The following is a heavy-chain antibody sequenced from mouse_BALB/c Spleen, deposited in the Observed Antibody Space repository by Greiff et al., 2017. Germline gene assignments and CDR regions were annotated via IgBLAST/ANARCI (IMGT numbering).Heavy chain of an antibody. CDR1: GFTFSSFG. V-gene: IGHV5-17*02. J-gene: IGHJ4*01. CDR2: ISSGSSTI. Sequence: EVKLMESGGGLVQPGGSRKLSCAASGFTFSSFGMHWVRQAPEKGLEWVAYISSGSSTIYYADTVKGRFTISRDNPKNTLFLQMTSLRSEDTAMYYCASGDCDEGYYAMDYWGQGTSVTVSS. CDR3: ASGDCDEGYYAMDY.